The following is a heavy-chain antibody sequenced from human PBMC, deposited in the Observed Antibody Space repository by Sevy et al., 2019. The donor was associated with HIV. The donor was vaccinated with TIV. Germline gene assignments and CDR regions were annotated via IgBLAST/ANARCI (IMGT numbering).Heavy chain of an antibody. V-gene: IGHV3-20*04. J-gene: IGHJ4*02. Sequence: GGSLRLSCAASGFTFDDYGMSWVRQAPGKGLEWVSGINWNGGSTGYADSVKGRFTISRDNAKNSLYLQMNSLRAEDTDLHYCAREWWKASCGDELYYFDYWGQGTLVTVSS. D-gene: IGHD5-12*01. CDR2: INWNGGST. CDR3: AREWWKASCGDELYYFDY. CDR1: GFTFDDYG.